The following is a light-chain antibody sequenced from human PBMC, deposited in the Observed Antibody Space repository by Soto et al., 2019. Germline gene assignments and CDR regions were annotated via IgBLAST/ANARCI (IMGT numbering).Light chain of an antibody. CDR3: QQRSNWPLT. CDR1: QSVSIY. J-gene: IGKJ5*01. CDR2: DAS. Sequence: EIVLTQSPATLSLSRGERAILSCMASQSVSIYLAWLQQKPGQAPRLLIYDASNRATGIPARFSGSGSGTDFTLTISSLEPEDFAVYYCQQRSNWPLTFGQGTRLEIK. V-gene: IGKV3-11*01.